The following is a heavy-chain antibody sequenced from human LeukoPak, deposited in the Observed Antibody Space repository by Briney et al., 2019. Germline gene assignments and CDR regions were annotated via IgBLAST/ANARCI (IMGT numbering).Heavy chain of an antibody. CDR1: GFTFSSYA. Sequence: PGGSLRLSCAASGFTFSSYAMHWVRQAPGKGLEWVAVISKDAFNYYYGDSVKGRFTISRDNSKNTLYLQMNSLRPEDTALYYCARGVYTSSWSLDSWGQGTLVTVSS. J-gene: IGHJ4*02. CDR3: ARGVYTSSWSLDS. D-gene: IGHD6-13*01. CDR2: ISKDAFNY. V-gene: IGHV3-30*14.